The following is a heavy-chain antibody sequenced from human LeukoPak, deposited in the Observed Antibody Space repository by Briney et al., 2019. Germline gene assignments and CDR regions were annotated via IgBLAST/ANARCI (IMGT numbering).Heavy chain of an antibody. CDR1: GGSISSSSYN. D-gene: IGHD3-10*01. CDR3: AREEATMVRGVFSY. Sequence: SETLSLTCTVSGGSISSSSYNWGWIRQPPGKGLEWIGSIYYSGSTYYNPSLKSRVTISVDTSKNQFSLKLSSVTAADTAVYYCAREEATMVRGVFSYWGQGTLVTVSS. J-gene: IGHJ4*02. V-gene: IGHV4-39*01. CDR2: IYYSGST.